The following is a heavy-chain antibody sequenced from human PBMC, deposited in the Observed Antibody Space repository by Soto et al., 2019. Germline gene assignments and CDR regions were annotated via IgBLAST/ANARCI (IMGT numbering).Heavy chain of an antibody. CDR1: GGSISSGGYY. D-gene: IGHD5-18*01. CDR2: IYYSGST. Sequence: SETLSLTCTVSGGSISSGGYYWSWIRQHPVKGLELIGYIYYSGSTYYNPSLKSRFTISVDTFKNQFSLKLSSVTAADTAVYYCARSGYSYGPNPLLYWGQGTLVTVSS. CDR3: ARSGYSYGPNPLLY. V-gene: IGHV4-31*03. J-gene: IGHJ4*02.